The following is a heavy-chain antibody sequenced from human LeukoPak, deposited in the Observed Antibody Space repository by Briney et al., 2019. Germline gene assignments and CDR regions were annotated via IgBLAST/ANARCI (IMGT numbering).Heavy chain of an antibody. CDR2: IIPIFGTA. CDR3: ARWIGLRFLENDY. Sequence: ASVKVSCKTSGGTFSSYAISWVRQAPGQGLEWMGGIIPIFGTANYAQKFQGRVTITADESTSTAYMELSSLRSEDTAVYYCARWIGLRFLENDYWGQGTLVTVSS. CDR1: GGTFSSYA. J-gene: IGHJ4*02. V-gene: IGHV1-69*01. D-gene: IGHD3-3*01.